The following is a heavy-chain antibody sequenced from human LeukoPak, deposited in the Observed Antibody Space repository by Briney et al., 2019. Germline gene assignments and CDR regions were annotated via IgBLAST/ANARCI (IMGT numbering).Heavy chain of an antibody. CDR1: NYTFISYG. J-gene: IGHJ6*03. D-gene: IGHD3-9*01. V-gene: IGHV1-8*01. CDR3: ARGSEDSYYDILTGYYKPYYYYYMDV. CDR2: MNPNSGNT. Sequence: ASVKVSCKTSNYTFISYGMSWVRQAPGQGLEWMGWMNPNSGNTGYAQKFQGRVTMTRNTSISTAYMELSSLRSEDTAVYYCARGSEDSYYDILTGYYKPYYYYYMDVWGKGTTVTISS.